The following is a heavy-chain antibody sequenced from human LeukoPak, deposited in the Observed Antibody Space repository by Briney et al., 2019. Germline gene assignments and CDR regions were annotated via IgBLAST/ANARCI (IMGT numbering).Heavy chain of an antibody. Sequence: PGGSLRLSCAASGFTFSSYGMHWVRQAPGKGLEWVAFIRYDGSNKYYADSVKGRFTISRDNSKNTLYLQMNSLRAEDTAVYYCAKELWPFSMVRGRPSDGMDVWGQGTTVTVSS. CDR2: IRYDGSNK. CDR3: AKELWPFSMVRGRPSDGMDV. CDR1: GFTFSSYG. V-gene: IGHV3-30*02. J-gene: IGHJ6*02. D-gene: IGHD3-10*01.